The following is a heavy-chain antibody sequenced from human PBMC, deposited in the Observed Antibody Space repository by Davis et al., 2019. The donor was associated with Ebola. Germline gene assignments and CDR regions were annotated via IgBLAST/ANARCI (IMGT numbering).Heavy chain of an antibody. J-gene: IGHJ3*02. V-gene: IGHV3-53*04. CDR2: IFAGGGT. Sequence: GGSLRLSCAASGFIVTTTYLSWVRQAPGKGLEWVSVIFAGGGTFYADSVKGRFSVSRQDSNNTVFLQMNSLRVEDSAIYYCARVGPPEALNIWGQGTMVTVSS. CDR3: ARVGPPEALNI. D-gene: IGHD1-14*01. CDR1: GFIVTTTY.